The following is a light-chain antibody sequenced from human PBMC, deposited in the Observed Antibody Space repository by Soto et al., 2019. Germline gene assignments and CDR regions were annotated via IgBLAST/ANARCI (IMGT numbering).Light chain of an antibody. Sequence: EIVLTQSPATLSLSPGERATLSCRASQSVSSYLAWYQQKVGQAPRLLIYDASNRATGIPARFSGSGSGTDFTLTISSLEPEDFAVYYCQQRGSWPRTFGQGTKVEI. J-gene: IGKJ1*01. CDR3: QQRGSWPRT. V-gene: IGKV3-11*01. CDR1: QSVSSY. CDR2: DAS.